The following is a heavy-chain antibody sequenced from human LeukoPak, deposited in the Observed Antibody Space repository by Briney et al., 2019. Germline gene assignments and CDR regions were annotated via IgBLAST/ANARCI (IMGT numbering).Heavy chain of an antibody. CDR2: IYSSGTT. CDR3: ARGPRSGHHDY. J-gene: IGHJ4*02. CDR1: GGAVSSYY. D-gene: IGHD6-19*01. V-gene: IGHV4-4*07. Sequence: SETLSLTCSVAGGAVSSYYWSWIRQPAGKGLEWIGRIYSSGTTNYNPSLKSRVTMSLDTSKNRFSLKLSSVTAADTAVYYCARGPRSGHHDYWGQGILVTVSS.